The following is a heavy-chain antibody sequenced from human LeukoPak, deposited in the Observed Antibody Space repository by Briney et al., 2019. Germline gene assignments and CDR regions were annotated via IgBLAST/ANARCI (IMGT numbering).Heavy chain of an antibody. CDR1: GYTFTSDA. CDR2: INAGNGNT. J-gene: IGHJ5*02. CDR3: TSTGYCSSTSCYLSWFDP. V-gene: IGHV1-3*01. D-gene: IGHD2-2*01. Sequence: GASVKVSSTASGYTFTSDAMHWVRQAPGQSREWMGWINAGNGNTKYLQKFQGRVTITRDTSASTAYMELSSLRSEDTAVYYCTSTGYCSSTSCYLSWFDPWGQGTLVTVSS.